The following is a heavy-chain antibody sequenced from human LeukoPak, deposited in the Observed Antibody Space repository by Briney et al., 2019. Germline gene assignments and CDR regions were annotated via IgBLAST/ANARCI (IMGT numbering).Heavy chain of an antibody. Sequence: PSETLSLTCTVSGGSISRYYWSWIRQPPGKGLEWIGYIYYSGGTNYNPSLKSRVTISIVTSKNQFSLKLSSVTAADMAIYYCARDNGSGYYYDYWGQGTLVTVS. D-gene: IGHD3-22*01. CDR1: GGSISRYY. J-gene: IGHJ4*02. CDR3: ARDNGSGYYYDY. V-gene: IGHV4-59*01. CDR2: IYYSGGT.